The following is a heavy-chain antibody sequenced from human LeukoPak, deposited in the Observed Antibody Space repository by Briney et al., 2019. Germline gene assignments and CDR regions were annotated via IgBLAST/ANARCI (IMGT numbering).Heavy chain of an antibody. CDR1: GGSINSNNW. Sequence: PSETLSLTCAVSGGSINSNNWWSWVRQPPGKGLEWIGEIYHSGSTNYNPSLKSRVSISVDTSKNQFSLKLSSVTAADTAVYYCARERTMVRGMSWFDPWGQGTLVTVSS. J-gene: IGHJ5*02. V-gene: IGHV4-4*02. D-gene: IGHD3-10*01. CDR3: ARERTMVRGMSWFDP. CDR2: IYHSGST.